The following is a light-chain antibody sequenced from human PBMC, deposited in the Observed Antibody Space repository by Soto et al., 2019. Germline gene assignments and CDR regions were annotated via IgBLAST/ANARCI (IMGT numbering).Light chain of an antibody. J-gene: IGKJ1*01. Sequence: DIQMTQSPSTLSASVGDRVTITCRASQSISSWLAWYQQKPGKAPKLLIYDASSLESGVPSRFSGSGSGTEFTLTISSLQPDDFATYYCQQYNSHSWTFGQGTKVDNK. CDR1: QSISSW. V-gene: IGKV1-5*01. CDR2: DAS. CDR3: QQYNSHSWT.